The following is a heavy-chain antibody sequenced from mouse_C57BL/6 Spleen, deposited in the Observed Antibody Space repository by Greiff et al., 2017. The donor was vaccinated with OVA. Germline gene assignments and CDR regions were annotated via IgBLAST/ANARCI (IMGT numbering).Heavy chain of an antibody. CDR3: ARGPSTVRGDYYAMDY. V-gene: IGHV5-17*01. J-gene: IGHJ4*01. D-gene: IGHD1-1*01. Sequence: EVHLVESGGGLVKPGGSLKLSCAASGFTFSDYGMHWVRQAPEKGLEWVAYISSGSSTIYYADTVKGRFTISRDNAKNTLFLQMTSLRSEDTAMYYCARGPSTVRGDYYAMDYWGQGTSVTVSS. CDR2: ISSGSSTI. CDR1: GFTFSDYG.